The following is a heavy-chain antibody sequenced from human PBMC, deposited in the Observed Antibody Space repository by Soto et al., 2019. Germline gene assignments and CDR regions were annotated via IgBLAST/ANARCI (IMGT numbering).Heavy chain of an antibody. V-gene: IGHV3-48*02. CDR2: ISSTSKNTI. D-gene: IGHD3-10*01. CDR1: GFSFSSYS. J-gene: IGHJ4*02. CDR3: AMGYASGIYYD. Sequence: EVQLVESGGGLVQPGGSLRLSCAASGFSFSSYSLTWVRQAPGKGLECVSYISSTSKNTIYYADSVKGRFTISRDNAQNSLYLQMNSRRDEDTAVYYCAMGYASGIYYDWGQGTLVTVSS.